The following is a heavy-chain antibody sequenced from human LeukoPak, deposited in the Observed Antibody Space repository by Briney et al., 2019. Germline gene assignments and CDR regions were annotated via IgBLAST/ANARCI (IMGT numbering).Heavy chain of an antibody. V-gene: IGHV5-51*01. CDR3: ANAYAGGSWYDAFDI. J-gene: IGHJ3*02. CDR2: IYPGDSDT. CDR1: GYSFTSYW. Sequence: GESLKISCKGSGYSFTSYWIGWVRQMPGKGLEWMGIIYPGDSDTRYSPSFQGQVTTSADKSISTAYLQWSSLKASDTAMYYCANAYAGGSWYDAFDIWGQGTMVSVSS. D-gene: IGHD6-13*01.